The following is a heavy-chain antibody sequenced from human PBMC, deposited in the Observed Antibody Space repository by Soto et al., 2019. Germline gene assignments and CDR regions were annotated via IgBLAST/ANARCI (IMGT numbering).Heavy chain of an antibody. J-gene: IGHJ6*02. V-gene: IGHV3-48*03. Sequence: GGSLRLSCAASGFTFSTYEMNWVRQAPGRGLEWVSYISSSGVSTIYYADSVKGRFTISRDNAKSALYLQMNSLRAEDTAVYYCARDRLSPYDILAGYRFYGMDVWGQGTTVTVSS. D-gene: IGHD3-9*01. CDR3: ARDRLSPYDILAGYRFYGMDV. CDR2: ISSSGVSTI. CDR1: GFTFSTYE.